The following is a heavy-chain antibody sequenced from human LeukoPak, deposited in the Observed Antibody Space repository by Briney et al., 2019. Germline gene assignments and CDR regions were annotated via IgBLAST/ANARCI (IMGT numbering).Heavy chain of an antibody. Sequence: SETLSLTCTVSGGSISSYYWSWIRQPPGKGLEWIGYIYYSGSTNYNPSLKSRVTISVDTSKSQFSLKLSSVTAADTAVYYCAREGPAAGNWFDPWGQGTLVTVSS. CDR1: GGSISSYY. CDR3: AREGPAAGNWFDP. V-gene: IGHV4-59*01. J-gene: IGHJ5*02. D-gene: IGHD6-13*01. CDR2: IYYSGST.